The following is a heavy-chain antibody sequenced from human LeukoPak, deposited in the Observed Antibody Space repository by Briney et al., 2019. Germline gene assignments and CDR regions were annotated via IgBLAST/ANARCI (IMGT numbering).Heavy chain of an antibody. CDR2: IIPIFGTA. D-gene: IGHD2-21*01. CDR3: ARDVAPYYYYGMDV. J-gene: IGHJ6*02. CDR1: GGTFSSYA. Sequence: SAKVSCKASGGTFSSYAISWVRQAPGQGLEWMGGIIPIFGTANYAQKFQGRVTITADESTSTAYMELSSLRSEDTAVYYCARDVAPYYYYGMDVWGQGTTVTVSS. V-gene: IGHV1-69*13.